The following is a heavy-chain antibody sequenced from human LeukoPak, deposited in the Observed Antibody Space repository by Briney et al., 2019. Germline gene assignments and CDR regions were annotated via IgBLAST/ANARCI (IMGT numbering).Heavy chain of an antibody. D-gene: IGHD3-22*01. V-gene: IGHV4-59*01. CDR3: AGGLYYYDSSGYTPPVDY. J-gene: IGHJ4*02. CDR2: IYYSGST. CDR1: GGSISSYY. Sequence: SETLSLTCTVSGGSISSYYWSWIRQPPGKGLEWIGYIYYSGSTNYNPSLKSRVTISVDTSKNQFSLKLSSVTAAGTAVYYCAGGLYYYDSSGYTPPVDYWAREPWSPSPQ.